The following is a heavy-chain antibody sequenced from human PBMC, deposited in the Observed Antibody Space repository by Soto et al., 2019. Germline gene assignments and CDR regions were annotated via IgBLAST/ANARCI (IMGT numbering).Heavy chain of an antibody. J-gene: IGHJ4*02. CDR2: IYYSGST. D-gene: IGHD2-2*01. CDR3: ASSSTSANYFDY. V-gene: IGHV4-31*03. CDR1: GGSISSGGYY. Sequence: QVQLQESGPGLVKPSQTLSLTCTVSGGSISSGGYYWRWIRQHPGKGLEWIGYIYYSGSTYYNPSLKQRVDISVDASKNQYSLMLSSVTAAATAVYYCASSSTSANYFDYWGQGTLVTVSS.